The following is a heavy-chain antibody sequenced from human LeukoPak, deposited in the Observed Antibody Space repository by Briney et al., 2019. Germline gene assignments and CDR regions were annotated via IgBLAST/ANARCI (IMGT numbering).Heavy chain of an antibody. CDR2: IYYTGTT. CDR3: ARRWVYDKRAFDA. J-gene: IGHJ3*01. D-gene: IGHD3-16*01. CDR1: GGPISGTYY. V-gene: IGHV4-59*08. Sequence: PSETLSLTCTVSGGPISGTYYWSWIRQPPGKGLEWIGYIYYTGTTDSDPSLNSRVTITLYTSKNQFSLNLSSVTAADTAVYYCARRWVYDKRAFDASGQGTMVTVSS.